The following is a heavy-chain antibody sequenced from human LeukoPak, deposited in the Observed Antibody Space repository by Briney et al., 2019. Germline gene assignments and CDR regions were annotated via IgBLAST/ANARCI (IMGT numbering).Heavy chain of an antibody. CDR1: GGTFSSYA. V-gene: IGHV1-69*05. CDR2: IIPIFGTA. J-gene: IGHJ5*02. CDR3: ARDQYYDSSGYSNWLDP. Sequence: SVKVSCKASGGTFSSYAISWVRQAPGQGLEWMGRIIPIFGTANYAQKFQGRVTITTDESTSTAYMELSSLRSEDTAVYYCARDQYYDSSGYSNWLDPWGQGTLVTVSS. D-gene: IGHD3-22*01.